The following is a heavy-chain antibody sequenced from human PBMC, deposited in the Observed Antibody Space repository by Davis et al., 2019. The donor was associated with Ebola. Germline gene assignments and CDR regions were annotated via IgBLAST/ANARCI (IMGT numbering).Heavy chain of an antibody. V-gene: IGHV3-30*18. J-gene: IGHJ4*02. CDR1: GFTSSSYG. CDR3: AKDGPNSSGYFPFYFDF. D-gene: IGHD3-22*01. CDR2: ISYDGSNK. Sequence: PRGSLRLSCAASGFTSSSYGMHWVRQAPGKGLEWVAVISYDGSNKYYADSVKGRFTISRDNSKNTLYLQMNSLRAEDTAVYYCAKDGPNSSGYFPFYFDFWGQGILVAVSS.